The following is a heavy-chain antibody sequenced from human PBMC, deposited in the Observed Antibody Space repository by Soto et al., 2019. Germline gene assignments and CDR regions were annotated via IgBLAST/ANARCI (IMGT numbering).Heavy chain of an antibody. CDR3: ARDDPAADDENAFDI. CDR2: ISSSSSYI. V-gene: IGHV3-21*01. Sequence: GGSLRLSCAASGFTFSSYSMNWVRQAPGKGLEWVSSISSSSSYIYYADSVKGRFTISRDNAKNSLCLQMNSLRAEDTAVYYCARDDPAADDENAFDIWGQGTMVTV. CDR1: GFTFSSYS. J-gene: IGHJ3*02. D-gene: IGHD2-2*01.